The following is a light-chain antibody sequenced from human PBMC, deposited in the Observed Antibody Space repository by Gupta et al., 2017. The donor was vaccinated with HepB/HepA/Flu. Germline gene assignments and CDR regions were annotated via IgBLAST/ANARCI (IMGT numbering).Light chain of an antibody. CDR1: QSVTNN. CDR3: QQYNSWPYA. Sequence: EIVMTQSPATLSVSPGERATLSCRASQSVTNNLAWYQQKPGQAPRLLIYGASTRATGIPARFSGSGSGSEFTLTISSLQSEDFAVYYCQQYNSWPYAFGQGTKLEIK. CDR2: GAS. J-gene: IGKJ2*01. V-gene: IGKV3-15*01.